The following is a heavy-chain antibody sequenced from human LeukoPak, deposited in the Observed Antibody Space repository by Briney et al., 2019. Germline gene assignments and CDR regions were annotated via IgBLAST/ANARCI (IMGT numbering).Heavy chain of an antibody. V-gene: IGHV3-74*01. CDR3: ARDGDRYNFDY. CDR2: ISRDGRGT. J-gene: IGHJ4*02. D-gene: IGHD5-24*01. Sequence: PGGSLRLSCAASGFTFSNYWMHWVRQGPGKGLEWVSRISRDGRGTDYADSVKGRFTISRDNAKNTLYLQMNSLRVEDMAVYYCARDGDRYNFDYWGPGTLVTVSS. CDR1: GFTFSNYW.